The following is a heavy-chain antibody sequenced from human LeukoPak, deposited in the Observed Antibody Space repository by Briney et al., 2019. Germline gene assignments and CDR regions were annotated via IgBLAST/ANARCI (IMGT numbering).Heavy chain of an antibody. D-gene: IGHD2/OR15-2a*01. J-gene: IGHJ4*02. Sequence: GGSLRLSCAASGFPFSSYGMGCVRQAPGKGLEWGSGISGGGATTYYADSVKGRFTISRNNSKNTLQLDMSSLRAEDTAEYYCAKTFGWPFYFDYWGQGTLVTVSS. CDR1: GFPFSSYG. CDR3: AKTFGWPFYFDY. CDR2: ISGGGATT. V-gene: IGHV3-23*01.